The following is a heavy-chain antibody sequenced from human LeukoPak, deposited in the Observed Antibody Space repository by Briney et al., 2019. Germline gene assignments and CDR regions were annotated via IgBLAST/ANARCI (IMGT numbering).Heavy chain of an antibody. CDR2: MKSNNGHT. CDR3: ARGPPNWGMVGY. CDR1: GYTFTSFD. D-gene: IGHD7-27*01. V-gene: IGHV1-8*01. J-gene: IGHJ4*02. Sequence: ASVNVSCKASGYTFTSFDFNWVRQAPGQGLEWMGWMKSNNGHTGYAQKFQGRVTMTRDTSISTAYMELSSLTFEDTAVYYCARGPPNWGMVGYWGQGTLVTVSS.